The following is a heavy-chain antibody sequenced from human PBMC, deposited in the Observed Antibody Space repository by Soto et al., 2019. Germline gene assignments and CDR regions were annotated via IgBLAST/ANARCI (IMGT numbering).Heavy chain of an antibody. V-gene: IGHV4-34*01. D-gene: IGHD3-10*01. CDR2: INHSGST. CDR1: GGTFSGYY. CDR3: ARGCLSKLWFGENPSWFDP. J-gene: IGHJ5*02. Sequence: SETLFLTCAVYGGTFSGYYWSWIRQPPGKGLEWIGEINHSGSTNYNPSLKSRVTISVDTSKNQFSLKLSSVTAADTAVYYCARGCLSKLWFGENPSWFDPWGQGTLVTVSS.